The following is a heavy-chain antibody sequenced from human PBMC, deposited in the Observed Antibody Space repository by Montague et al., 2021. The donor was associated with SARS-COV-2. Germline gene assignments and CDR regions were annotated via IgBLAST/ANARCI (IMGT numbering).Heavy chain of an antibody. CDR2: IRKDATKI. CDR3: ARDQNYDSSGQYYDVFDL. Sequence: SLRLSCAASGFGFNNYWMAWVRQTPGKGLEWVANIRKDATKISYVDSVKGRFTISRDNAKNSLYLEMNSLRAEGTAVYYCARDQNYDSSGQYYDVFDLWGQGTMVAVSS. J-gene: IGHJ3*01. CDR1: GFGFNNYW. V-gene: IGHV3-7*01. D-gene: IGHD3-22*01.